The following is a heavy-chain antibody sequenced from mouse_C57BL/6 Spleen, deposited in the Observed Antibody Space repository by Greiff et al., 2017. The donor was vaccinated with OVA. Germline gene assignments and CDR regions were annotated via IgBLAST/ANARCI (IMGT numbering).Heavy chain of an antibody. D-gene: IGHD3-2*02. J-gene: IGHJ2*01. CDR3: ARGGSARDFDY. CDR1: GYTFTDYN. V-gene: IGHV1-18*01. CDR2: INPNNGGT. Sequence: EVQLQQSGPELVKPGASVKIPCKASGYTFTDYNMDWVKQSHGKSLEWIGVINPNNGGTIYNQKFKGKATLTVDKSSSTAYMELRSLTSEDTAVYYCARGGSARDFDYWGQGTTLTVSS.